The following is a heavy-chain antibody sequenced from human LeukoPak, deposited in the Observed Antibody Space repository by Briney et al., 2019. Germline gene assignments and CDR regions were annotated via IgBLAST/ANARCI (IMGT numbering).Heavy chain of an antibody. Sequence: SETLSLTCAVYGGSFSGYYWSWIRQPPGKGLEWIGEINHSGSTNYNPSLKSRVTISVDTSKNQFSLKLSSVTAADTAVYYCAREYYDILTGEFAFDIWGQGTMVTVSS. D-gene: IGHD3-9*01. J-gene: IGHJ3*02. V-gene: IGHV4-34*01. CDR3: AREYYDILTGEFAFDI. CDR1: GGSFSGYY. CDR2: INHSGST.